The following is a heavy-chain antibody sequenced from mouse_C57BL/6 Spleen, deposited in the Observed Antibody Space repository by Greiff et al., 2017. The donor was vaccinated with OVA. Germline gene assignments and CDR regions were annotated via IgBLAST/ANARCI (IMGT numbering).Heavy chain of an antibody. V-gene: IGHV1-39*01. CDR2: INPNYGTT. CDR3: ARSGITTVVPLRCFDV. Sequence: VQLQQSGPELVKPGASVKISCKASGYSFTDYNMNWVKQSNGKSLEWIGVINPNYGTTSYNQKFKGKATLTVDQSSSTAYMQLNSLTSEDSAVYYCARSGITTVVPLRCFDVWGTGTTVTVSS. CDR1: GYSFTDYN. J-gene: IGHJ1*03. D-gene: IGHD1-1*01.